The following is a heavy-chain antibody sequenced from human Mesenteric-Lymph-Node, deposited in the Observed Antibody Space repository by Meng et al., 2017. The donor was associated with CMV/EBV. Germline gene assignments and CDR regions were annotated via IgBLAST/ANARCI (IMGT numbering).Heavy chain of an antibody. V-gene: IGHV3-53*01. Sequence: GESLKISCAASGFSRSSNYMSWVRQAPGTELEWVSVIYSGGPKYYADFVEGRFTISRDDSKSTLYLQMNNLRGDDTAVYYGAKRATSYFDLWGRGTLVTVSS. CDR2: IYSGGPK. CDR1: GFSRSSNY. CDR3: AKRATSYFDL. J-gene: IGHJ2*01.